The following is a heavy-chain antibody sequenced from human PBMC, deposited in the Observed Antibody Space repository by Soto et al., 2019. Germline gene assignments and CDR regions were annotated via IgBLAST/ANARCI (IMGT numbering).Heavy chain of an antibody. Sequence: QVQLVESGGGLVKPGGSLRLSCAASGFTFSDYCMSWIRQAPGKGLEWVSYISSSSSYTNYADSVKGRFTISRDNAKNSLYLQMNSLRAEDTAVYYCSRDTAGSDWFDPWGQGTLVTVST. CDR1: GFTFSDYC. CDR3: SRDTAGSDWFDP. J-gene: IGHJ5*02. D-gene: IGHD2-15*01. V-gene: IGHV3-11*06. CDR2: ISSSSSYT.